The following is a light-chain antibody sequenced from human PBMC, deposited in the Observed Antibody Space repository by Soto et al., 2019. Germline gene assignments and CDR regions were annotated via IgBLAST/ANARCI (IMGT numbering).Light chain of an antibody. V-gene: IGLV2-11*01. CDR3: CSYAGSYLV. J-gene: IGLJ2*01. CDR2: DVS. Sequence: QSVLTQPRSVSGSPGQSVTISCTGTSSDVGGYNYVSWYQQHPGKAPQLMIYDVSKRPSGVPDRFSGSKSGNTASLTISGLQAEDEADYYCCSYAGSYLVFGGGTKLTVL. CDR1: SSDVGGYNY.